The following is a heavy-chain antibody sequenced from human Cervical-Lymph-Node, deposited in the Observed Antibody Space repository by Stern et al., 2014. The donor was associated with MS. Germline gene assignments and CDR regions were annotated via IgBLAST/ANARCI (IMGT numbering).Heavy chain of an antibody. V-gene: IGHV1-69*01. D-gene: IGHD6-19*01. CDR1: GDTLSRYA. J-gene: IGHJ6*02. CDR3: AGSYSGWDNPYHFYGMDV. CDR2: IIPLSGKT. Sequence: VQLVQSGAEVKKPGSSVKVSCKASGDTLSRYAISWVRQAPGQGLEWMGGIIPLSGKTNYAQKLQGRIKLLADESTSTAYMELSSLRSEDAAVYYCAGSYSGWDNPYHFYGMDVWGQGTTVTVSS.